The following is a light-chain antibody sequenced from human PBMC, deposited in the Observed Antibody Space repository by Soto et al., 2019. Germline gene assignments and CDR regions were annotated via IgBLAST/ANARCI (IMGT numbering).Light chain of an antibody. CDR2: EVS. V-gene: IGLV2-8*01. CDR1: SSDVGGYNS. J-gene: IGLJ1*01. CDR3: SSYAGSIHYV. Sequence: QSALTQPPSASGSPGQSVTISCTGTSSDVGGYNSVSWYQHHPGKAPKLMIYEVSKRPSGVPDRFSGSKSANTASLTVSGLQAEDEADYYCSSYAGSIHYVFGSGTKLTVL.